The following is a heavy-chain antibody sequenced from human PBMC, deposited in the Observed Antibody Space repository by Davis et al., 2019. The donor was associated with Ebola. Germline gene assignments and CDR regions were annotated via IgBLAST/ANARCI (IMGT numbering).Heavy chain of an antibody. J-gene: IGHJ4*02. D-gene: IGHD1-1*01. CDR1: GFTVSSSYM. CDR3: ARSSVQLERFDY. CDR2: IYHSGST. Sequence: GSLRLSCAASGFTVSSSYMSWVRQPPGKGLEWIGEIYHSGSTNYNPSLKNRVTISVDKSKNQFSLKLSSVTAADTAVYYCARSSVQLERFDYWGQGTLVTVSS. V-gene: IGHV4-4*02.